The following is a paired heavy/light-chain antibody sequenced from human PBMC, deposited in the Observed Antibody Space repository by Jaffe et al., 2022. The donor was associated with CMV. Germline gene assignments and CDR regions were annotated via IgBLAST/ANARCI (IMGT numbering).Heavy chain of an antibody. CDR2: INPSGGST. CDR1: GYTFTSYY. Sequence: QVQLVQSGAEVKKPGASVKVSCKASGYTFTSYYMHWVRQAPGQGLEWMGIINPSGGSTSYAQKFQGRVTMTRDTSTSTVYMELSSLRSEDTAVYYCARDQPDFWSGQENYFDYWGQGTLVTVSS. D-gene: IGHD3-3*01. V-gene: IGHV1-46*01. CDR3: ARDQPDFWSGQENYFDY. J-gene: IGHJ4*02.
Light chain of an antibody. CDR1: KLGDKY. V-gene: IGLV3-1*01. Sequence: SYELTQPPSVSVSPGQTASITCSGDKLGDKYACWYQQKPGQSPVLVIYQDSKRPSGIPERFSGSNSGNTATLTISGTQAMDEADYYCQAWDSSTAVFGTGTKVTVL. CDR3: QAWDSSTAV. CDR2: QDS. J-gene: IGLJ1*01.